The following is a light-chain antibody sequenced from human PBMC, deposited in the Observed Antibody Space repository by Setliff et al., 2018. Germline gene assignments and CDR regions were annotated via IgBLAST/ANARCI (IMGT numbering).Light chain of an antibody. V-gene: IGLV2-11*01. CDR2: DVS. J-gene: IGLJ1*01. CDR3: CSYAGSYTYV. CDR1: SSDVGGYNY. Sequence: QSALTQPRSVSGSPGRSVTISCTGTSSDVGGYNYVSWYQQHPGKAPKLMIYDVSKRPSGVPDRFSGSKSGNTASLTISGLQAEDEADYYCCSYAGSYTYVFGTGTKV.